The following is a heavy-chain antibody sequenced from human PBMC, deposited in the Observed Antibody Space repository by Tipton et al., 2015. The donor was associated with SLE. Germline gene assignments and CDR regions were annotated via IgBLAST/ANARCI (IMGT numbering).Heavy chain of an antibody. Sequence: TLSLTCIVSGDSLIKYYWNWFRQSPGKRLEWIGYVFYTGSTNYNPSFKSRVTISVDTSNNQFSLRLSSVTAADTAVFYCARDKFRSSTGVFDIWGQGTMVTVSS. V-gene: IGHV4-59*12. CDR3: ARDKFRSSTGVFDI. D-gene: IGHD6-6*01. J-gene: IGHJ3*02. CDR2: VFYTGST. CDR1: GDSLIKYY.